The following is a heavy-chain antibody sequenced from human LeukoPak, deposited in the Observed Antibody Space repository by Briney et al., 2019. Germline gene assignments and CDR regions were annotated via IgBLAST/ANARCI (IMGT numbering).Heavy chain of an antibody. D-gene: IGHD3-10*01. CDR2: IYYSGST. Sequence: SETLSLTCTVSGGSISSYYWSWIRQPPGKGLEWIGYIYYSGSTNYNPSLKSRVTISVDTSKNQSSLKLSSVTAADTAVYYCAREGLGSGSYSGLYDYWGQGTLVTVSS. V-gene: IGHV4-59*01. CDR1: GGSISSYY. CDR3: AREGLGSGSYSGLYDY. J-gene: IGHJ4*02.